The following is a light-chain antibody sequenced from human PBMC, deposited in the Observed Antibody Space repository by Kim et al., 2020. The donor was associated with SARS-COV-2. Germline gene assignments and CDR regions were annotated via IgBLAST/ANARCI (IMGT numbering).Light chain of an antibody. J-gene: IGKJ4*01. Sequence: DVIMTQSPLSLPVTLGQPASISCRSSQSLVFSDGKTYLNWFHQRPGQSPWRLIYKVSNRDSGVPDRFSGSGSGTDFTLKISRVEAEDVGVYYCMYGTHWPPSFTFGGGTKVDIK. V-gene: IGKV2-30*01. CDR3: MYGTHWPPSFT. CDR1: QSLVFSDGKTY. CDR2: KVS.